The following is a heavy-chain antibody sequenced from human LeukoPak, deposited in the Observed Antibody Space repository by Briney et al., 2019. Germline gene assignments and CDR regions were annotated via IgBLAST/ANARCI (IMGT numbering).Heavy chain of an antibody. CDR1: GGSISSSSYY. CDR3: ARGRRGPDSSSHIDY. Sequence: SETLSLTCTVSGGSISSSSYYWGWIRQPPGKGLEWIGSIYYSGSTYYNPSLKSRVTISVDTSKNQFSLKLSSVTAADTAVYYCARGRRGPDSSSHIDYWGQGTLVTVSS. V-gene: IGHV4-39*01. J-gene: IGHJ4*02. CDR2: IYYSGST. D-gene: IGHD6-6*01.